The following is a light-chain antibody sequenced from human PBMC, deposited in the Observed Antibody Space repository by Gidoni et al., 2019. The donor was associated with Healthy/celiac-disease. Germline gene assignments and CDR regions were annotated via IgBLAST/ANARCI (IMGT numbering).Light chain of an antibody. Sequence: SDELTQPPSVSMSPAQTARITCSGDALAKQYTSWYQQKPGQAPVLLIYKDSERPSGIPERFSGSSSGKTVTLTISGVQAEDAADYYCQSVDISGTYHVVVGRGTKLTVL. CDR1: ALAKQY. CDR2: KDS. J-gene: IGLJ2*01. V-gene: IGLV3-25*03. CDR3: QSVDISGTYHVV.